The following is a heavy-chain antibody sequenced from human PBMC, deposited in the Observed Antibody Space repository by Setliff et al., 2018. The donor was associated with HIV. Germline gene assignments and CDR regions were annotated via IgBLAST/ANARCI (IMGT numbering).Heavy chain of an antibody. D-gene: IGHD3-10*01. CDR2: IIPIFGTA. Sequence: ASVKVSCKASGDTFSNYAISWVRQAPGQGLEWMGGIIPIFGTANYAQKFEGRVTITADKSTSTAYMEVNSLRFEDMAVYYCARVFYYSAGSYSLDYWGQETLVTVSS. CDR1: GDTFSNYA. CDR3: ARVFYYSAGSYSLDY. J-gene: IGHJ4*01. V-gene: IGHV1-69*06.